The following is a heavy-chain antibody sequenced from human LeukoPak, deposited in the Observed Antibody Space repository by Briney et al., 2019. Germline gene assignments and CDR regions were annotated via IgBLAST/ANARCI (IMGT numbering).Heavy chain of an antibody. CDR2: IIPIFGTA. J-gene: IGHJ4*02. CDR1: GGTFSSYA. Sequence: ASVKVSCKASGGTFSSYAISWVRQAPGHGLEWMGGIIPIFGTANYAQKFQGRVTITADESTSTAYMELSSLRSEDTAVYYCARVAGSGTMVLAEALGDYFDYWGQGTLVTVSS. CDR3: ARVAGSGTMVLAEALGDYFDY. D-gene: IGHD4/OR15-4a*01. V-gene: IGHV1-69*13.